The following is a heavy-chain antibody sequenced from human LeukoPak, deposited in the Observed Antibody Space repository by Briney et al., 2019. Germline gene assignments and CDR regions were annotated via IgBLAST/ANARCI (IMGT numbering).Heavy chain of an antibody. CDR3: ARLKEHYSYGYSP. CDR2: IYYSGST. V-gene: IGHV4-39*01. Sequence: SETLSLTCTVSGGSISSSSYYWGWIRQPPRKGLEWIGSIYYSGSTYYNPSLKSRVTISVDTSKNQFSLKLSSVTAADTAVYYCARLKEHYSYGYSPWGQGTLVTVSS. D-gene: IGHD5-18*01. J-gene: IGHJ5*02. CDR1: GGSISSSSYY.